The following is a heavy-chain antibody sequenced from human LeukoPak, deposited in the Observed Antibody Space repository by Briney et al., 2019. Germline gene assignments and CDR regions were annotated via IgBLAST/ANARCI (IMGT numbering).Heavy chain of an antibody. CDR1: DDSITMYY. CDR3: ARDSTGYSSSWYWFDP. J-gene: IGHJ5*02. V-gene: IGHV4-59*01. Sequence: PSETLSLTCTVSDDSITMYYRTWIRQPPGKGLEWIGYVDHTGSTKFNPSLNGRVSISRDTSKNLFSLRLRSVTAADTAVYFCARDSTGYSSSWYWFDPWGQGTLVTVSS. D-gene: IGHD6-13*01. CDR2: VDHTGST.